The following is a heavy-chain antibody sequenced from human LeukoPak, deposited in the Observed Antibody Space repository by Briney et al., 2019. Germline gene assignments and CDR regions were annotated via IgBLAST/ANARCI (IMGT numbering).Heavy chain of an antibody. V-gene: IGHV4-4*07. CDR3: ARDRTYGGNSGFDY. D-gene: IGHD4-23*01. J-gene: IGHJ4*02. Sequence: SETLSLTCTVSGGSISSYYWSWIRQPAGKGLEWIGRIYTSGSTNYNPSLKSRVTMSVETSKNQFSLNLTSVTAADTAVYYCARDRTYGGNSGFDYWGQGTLVTVSS. CDR1: GGSISSYY. CDR2: IYTSGST.